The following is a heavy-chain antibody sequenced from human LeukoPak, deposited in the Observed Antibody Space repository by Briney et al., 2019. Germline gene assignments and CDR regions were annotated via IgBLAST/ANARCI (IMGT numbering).Heavy chain of an antibody. J-gene: IGHJ4*02. V-gene: IGHV3-21*01. Sequence: GGSLRLXCAASGFTCSSYSMNWVRQAPGKGLESVSSISSSSSYIYYADSVKGRFTISRDNAKNSLYLQMNSLRAEDTAVYYCARDYYGSGSYSDYWGQGTLVTVSS. CDR3: ARDYYGSGSYSDY. CDR2: ISSSSSYI. D-gene: IGHD3-10*01. CDR1: GFTCSSYS.